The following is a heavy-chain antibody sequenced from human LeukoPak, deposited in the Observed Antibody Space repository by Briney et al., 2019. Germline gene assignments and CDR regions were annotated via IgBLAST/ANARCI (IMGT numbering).Heavy chain of an antibody. CDR3: TTVLLWFGELSYSDY. J-gene: IGHJ4*02. CDR2: IKSKTDGETT. V-gene: IGHV3-15*01. CDR1: GFTFSSYW. D-gene: IGHD3-10*01. Sequence: GGSLRLSCAASGFTFSSYWMSWARQAPGKGLEWVGRIKSKTDGETTDYAAPVKGRLTISRDDSKNTLYLQMSSLKTEDTAVYYCTTVLLWFGELSYSDYWGQGTLVTVSS.